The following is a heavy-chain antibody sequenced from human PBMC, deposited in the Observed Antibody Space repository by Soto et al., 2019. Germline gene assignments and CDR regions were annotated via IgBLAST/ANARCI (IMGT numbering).Heavy chain of an antibody. J-gene: IGHJ6*02. CDR1: GGTFSNYA. V-gene: IGHV1-69*13. Sequence: ASVKVSCKASGGTFSNYAISWVRQAPGQGLEWVGGIIPMFGTSNYAQNFQGRVSITADESTSTAYMELSSLRSEDTAVYYCARGVRTGFYGMDVWGQGTTVTVSS. CDR2: IIPMFGTS. CDR3: ARGVRTGFYGMDV. D-gene: IGHD3-10*01.